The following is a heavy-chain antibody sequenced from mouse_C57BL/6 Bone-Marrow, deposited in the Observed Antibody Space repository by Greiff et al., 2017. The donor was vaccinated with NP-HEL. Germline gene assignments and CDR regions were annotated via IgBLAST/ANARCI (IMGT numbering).Heavy chain of an antibody. CDR3: TGGTSLLRLDY. CDR2: IRLKSDNYAT. J-gene: IGHJ2*01. V-gene: IGHV6-3*01. CDR1: GFTFSNYW. D-gene: IGHD1-2*01. Sequence: EVKVEESGGGLVQPGGSMKLSCVASGFTFSNYWMNWVRQSPEKGLEWVAQIRLKSDNYATHYAESVKGRFTISRDDSKSSVYLQMNNLRAEDTGIYYCTGGTSLLRLDYWGQGTTLTVSS.